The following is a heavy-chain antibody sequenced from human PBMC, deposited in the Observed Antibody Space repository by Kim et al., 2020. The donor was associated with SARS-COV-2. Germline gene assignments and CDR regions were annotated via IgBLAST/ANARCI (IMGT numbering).Heavy chain of an antibody. V-gene: IGHV4-34*01. Sequence: YGGSFSGYYWSWIRQPPGKGLEWIGEINHSGRINYNPSLKSRVTISVDTSKNQFSLKLTSVTAADAALYFCARRLSNTSGWGSHYCDLWVQG. CDR3: ARRLSNTSGWGSHYCDL. D-gene: IGHD3-10*01. J-gene: IGHJ1*01. CDR2: INHSGRI. CDR1: GGSFSGYY.